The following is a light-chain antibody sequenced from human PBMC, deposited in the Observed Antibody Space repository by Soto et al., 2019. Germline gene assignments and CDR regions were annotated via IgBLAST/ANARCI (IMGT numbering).Light chain of an antibody. CDR2: GAS. CDR3: QQYNNWPQT. V-gene: IGKV3-15*01. Sequence: EIVMTQSPATLSVSPGERATLSCRASQSVSANLAWYQQKPGQAPRLLIYGASTRATGIPARFSGSGSGTEFTLTISRLQSEDFAVYCCQQYNNWPQTFGQGPKVEIK. CDR1: QSVSAN. J-gene: IGKJ1*01.